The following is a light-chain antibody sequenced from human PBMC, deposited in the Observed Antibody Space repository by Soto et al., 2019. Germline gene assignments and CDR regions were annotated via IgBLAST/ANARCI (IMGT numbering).Light chain of an antibody. CDR2: GAF. CDR1: QSVSSSY. Sequence: IVLTQSPGTLSLSPGERATLSCRASQSVSSSYLAWYQQKPGRGPRLLIYGAFTRATGIPDRLSGSGSGTDFTLTISRMEPEDSALDDCQQHETLITFGQGTRLEIK. V-gene: IGKV3-20*01. J-gene: IGKJ5*01. CDR3: QQHETLIT.